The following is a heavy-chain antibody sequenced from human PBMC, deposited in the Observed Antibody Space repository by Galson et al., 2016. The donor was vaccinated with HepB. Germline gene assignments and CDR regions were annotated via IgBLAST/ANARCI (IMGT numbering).Heavy chain of an antibody. CDR1: GFRFSDYN. J-gene: IGHJ6*02. D-gene: IGHD3-10*01. CDR2: ISARCGTI. Sequence: SLRLSCAASGFRFSDYNMNWVRQAPGRGLEWVAYISARCGTISYADAVKGRCPISRDNANNSLSLQMNSLSAEDTAFYYCARPYTYYFGSGSYFDVLHYGMDVWGQGTTVTVSS. CDR3: ARPYTYYFGSGSYFDVLHYGMDV. V-gene: IGHV3-48*01.